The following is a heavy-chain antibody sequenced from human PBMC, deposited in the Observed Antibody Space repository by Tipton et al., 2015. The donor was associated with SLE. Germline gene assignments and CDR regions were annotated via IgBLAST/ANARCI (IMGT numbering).Heavy chain of an antibody. CDR1: GFTFSSYG. J-gene: IGHJ6*02. CDR2: ISYDGSNK. CDR3: AKDRRYSSSWLPLQYYYYGMDV. D-gene: IGHD6-13*01. Sequence: SLRLSCAASGFTFSSYGMHWVRQAPGKGLEWVAVISYDGSNKYYADSVKGRFTISRDNSKNTLYLQMNSLRAEDTAVYYCAKDRRYSSSWLPLQYYYYGMDVWGQGTTVTVSS. V-gene: IGHV3-30*18.